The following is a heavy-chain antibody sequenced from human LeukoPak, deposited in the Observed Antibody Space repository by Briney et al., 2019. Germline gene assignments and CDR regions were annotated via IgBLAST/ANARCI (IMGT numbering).Heavy chain of an antibody. Sequence: TSETLSLTCAVSGYSINSGYYWVWIRQPPGKGLEWIGSIYHSGSTYYNPSLKSRVTISVDTSKNQFSLKLNSVTATDTAVYYCARVGRYYGSSGSYDYWGQGTLVTVSS. J-gene: IGHJ4*02. CDR2: IYHSGST. D-gene: IGHD3-22*01. V-gene: IGHV4-38-2*01. CDR3: ARVGRYYGSSGSYDY. CDR1: GYSINSGYY.